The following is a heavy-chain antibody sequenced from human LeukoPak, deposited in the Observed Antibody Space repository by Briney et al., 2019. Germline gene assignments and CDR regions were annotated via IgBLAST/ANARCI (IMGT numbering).Heavy chain of an antibody. CDR3: ARGEYENVWGSYRVAPFDI. Sequence: GGSLRLSCAASGFTFSSYSMNWVRQAPGKGLEWVSSISSSSSYIYYAHSVKGRFTISRDNAKNSLYLQMNSLRAEDTAVYYCARGEYENVWGSYRVAPFDIWGQGTMVTVSS. D-gene: IGHD3-16*02. CDR1: GFTFSSYS. CDR2: ISSSSSYI. J-gene: IGHJ3*02. V-gene: IGHV3-21*01.